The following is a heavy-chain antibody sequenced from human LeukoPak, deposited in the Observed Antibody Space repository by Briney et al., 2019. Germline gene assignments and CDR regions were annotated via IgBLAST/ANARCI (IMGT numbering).Heavy chain of an antibody. CDR2: IYYSGST. J-gene: IGHJ4*02. V-gene: IGHV4-39*07. CDR3: ARGWEQYYDFWSGYSHYFDY. Sequence: SETLSLTCTVSGGSISSSSYYWGWVRQPPGKGLEWIGSIYYSGSTYYNPSLKSRVTISVDTSKNQFSLKLSSVTAADTAVYYCARGWEQYYDFWSGYSHYFDYWGQGTLVTVSS. CDR1: GGSISSSSYY. D-gene: IGHD3-3*01.